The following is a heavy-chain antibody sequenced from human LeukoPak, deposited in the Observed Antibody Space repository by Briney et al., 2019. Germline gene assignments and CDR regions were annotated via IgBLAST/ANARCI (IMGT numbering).Heavy chain of an antibody. CDR3: ARGRTVIAAGGTHSYYGMDV. V-gene: IGHV4-59*01. CDR1: GGSISSYY. Sequence: SETLSLTCTVSGGSISSYYWGWIRQPPGKGLEWIGYIYYSGSTNYNPSLKSRVTISVDTSKNQFSLKLSSVTAADTAVYYCARGRTVIAAGGTHSYYGMDVWGQGTTVTVSS. CDR2: IYYSGST. D-gene: IGHD6-13*01. J-gene: IGHJ6*02.